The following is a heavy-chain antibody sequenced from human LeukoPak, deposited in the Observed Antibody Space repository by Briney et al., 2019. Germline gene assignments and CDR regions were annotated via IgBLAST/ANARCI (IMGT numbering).Heavy chain of an antibody. CDR2: INPSGGST. D-gene: IGHD2-15*01. V-gene: IGHV1-46*01. CDR3: ARDLGIVVVVAATPGVDY. CDR1: GYTFTSYY. Sequence: ASVKVSCKASGYTFTSYYMHWVRQAPGQGLEWMEIINPSGGSTSYAQKFQGRVTMTRDTSTSTVYMELSSLRSEDTAVYYCARDLGIVVVVAATPGVDYWDQGTLVTVSS. J-gene: IGHJ4*02.